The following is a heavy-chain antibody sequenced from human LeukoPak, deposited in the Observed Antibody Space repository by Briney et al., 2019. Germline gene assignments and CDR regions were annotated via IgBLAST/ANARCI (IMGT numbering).Heavy chain of an antibody. CDR3: AKDQTDAFDI. CDR1: GFTFSSYA. Sequence: PGGSLRLSCAASGFTFSSYAMSWVRQAPGKRLELVSAISGSGGSTYYADSVKGRFTISRDNSKNTLYLQMNSLRAEDTAVYYCAKDQTDAFDIWGQGTMVTVSS. J-gene: IGHJ3*02. V-gene: IGHV3-23*01. CDR2: ISGSGGST.